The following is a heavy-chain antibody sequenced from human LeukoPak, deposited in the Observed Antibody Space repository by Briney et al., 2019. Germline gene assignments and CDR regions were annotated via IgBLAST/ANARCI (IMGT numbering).Heavy chain of an antibody. CDR2: IRYDGSNK. CDR3: AKDEDSSGRVFDY. V-gene: IGHV3-30*02. J-gene: IGHJ4*02. CDR1: GFTFSSYG. Sequence: PGGSLRLSCAASGFTFSSYGMHWVRQAPGKGLEWVAFIRYDGSNKYYADSVKGRFTISRDNSKNTLYLQMNSLRAEDTAVYYCAKDEDSSGRVFDYWGQGTLVTVSS. D-gene: IGHD6-19*01.